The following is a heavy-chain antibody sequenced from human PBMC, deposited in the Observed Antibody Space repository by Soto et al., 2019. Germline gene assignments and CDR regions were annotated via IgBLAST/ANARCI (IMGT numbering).Heavy chain of an antibody. CDR2: IYHSGST. J-gene: IGHJ5*02. D-gene: IGHD3-10*01. CDR1: GCSISSGGYS. V-gene: IGHV4-30-2*01. Sequence: SETLSLTCSVSGCSISSGGYSWSWIRQPPGKGLEWIGYIYHSGSTYYNPSLKSRVTISVDRSKNQLSLKLSSVTAADTAVYYCAGSDYGSGFDPWGQGTLVTVSS. CDR3: AGSDYGSGFDP.